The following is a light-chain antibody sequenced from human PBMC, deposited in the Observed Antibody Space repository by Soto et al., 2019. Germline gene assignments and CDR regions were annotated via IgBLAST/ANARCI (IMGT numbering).Light chain of an antibody. CDR2: EGS. J-gene: IGLJ2*01. Sequence: QSALTQPASVSGSPGQSITISCTGTSSDVGGYNLVSWYQQHPGKTPKLMIYEGSKRPSGVSNRFSGSKSGNTASLTISGLQAEDEADYYCCSYAGSSTLLFVGGTKLTVL. CDR3: CSYAGSSTLL. CDR1: SSDVGGYNL. V-gene: IGLV2-23*01.